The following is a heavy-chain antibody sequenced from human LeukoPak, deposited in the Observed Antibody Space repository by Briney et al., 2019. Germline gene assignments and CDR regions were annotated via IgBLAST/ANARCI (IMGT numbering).Heavy chain of an antibody. CDR1: GVTFGSYS. CDR3: AREGRGSGLWYYDL. CDR2: IGGDGLTT. J-gene: IGHJ2*01. V-gene: IGHV3-64*02. D-gene: IGHD1-26*01. Sequence: GGSLRLSCAASGVTFGSYSMHWVRQAPGKGPEFVSVIGGDGLTTFYADSVKDRFTISRDNSKSTLYLEMGSLRAEDMAVYYCAREGRGSGLWYYDLWGRGTLVTVSS.